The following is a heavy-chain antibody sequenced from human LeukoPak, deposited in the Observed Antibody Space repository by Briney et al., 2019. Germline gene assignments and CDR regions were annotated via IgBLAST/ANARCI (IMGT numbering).Heavy chain of an antibody. V-gene: IGHV1-18*01. CDR1: GYTFTSYG. Sequence: ASVKVSCKASGYTFTSYGISWVRQAPGQRLEWIGWISPKNGNTHYAQRVQGRVTMTTDTSRSTAYMELRSLTSDDTAVYYCARVRNSNNWWGAFDIWGQGTMVTVSS. J-gene: IGHJ3*02. CDR3: ARVRNSNNWWGAFDI. CDR2: ISPKNGNT. D-gene: IGHD1-1*01.